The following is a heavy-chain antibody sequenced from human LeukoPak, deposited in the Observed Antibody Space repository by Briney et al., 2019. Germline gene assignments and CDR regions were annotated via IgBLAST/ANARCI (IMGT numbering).Heavy chain of an antibody. CDR3: AREDVDTAMARYYYYGMDV. V-gene: IGHV3-33*01. D-gene: IGHD5-18*01. Sequence: SCKASGYTFTSYGMHWVRQAPGKGLEWVAVIWYDGSNKYYADSVKGRFTISRDNSKNTLYLQMNSLRAEDTAVYYCAREDVDTAMARYYYYGMDVWGQGTTVTVSS. CDR1: GYTFTSYG. J-gene: IGHJ6*02. CDR2: IWYDGSNK.